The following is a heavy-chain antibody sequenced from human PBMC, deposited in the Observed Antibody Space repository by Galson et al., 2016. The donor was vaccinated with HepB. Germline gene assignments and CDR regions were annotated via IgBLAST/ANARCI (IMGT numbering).Heavy chain of an antibody. V-gene: IGHV3-23*01. CDR2: ISGSGGAT. CDR3: AKSRGVWGSYQSLDY. D-gene: IGHD3-16*02. CDR1: GFSFSSHG. J-gene: IGHJ4*02. Sequence: SLRLSCAASGFSFSSHGMSWVRQAPGKGLEWVSSISGSGGATHYADSVKGRFTISRGKSKNTLFLQMSSLRAEDTAVYYWAKSRGVWGSYQSLDYWGQGTLVTVAS.